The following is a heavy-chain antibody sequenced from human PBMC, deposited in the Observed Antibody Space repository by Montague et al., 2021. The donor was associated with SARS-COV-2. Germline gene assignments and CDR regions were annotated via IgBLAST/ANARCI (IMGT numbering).Heavy chain of an antibody. CDR3: ARLRDGVVPSPILGVGPYYSYGNMDX. CDR1: GGSISSSSYY. V-gene: IGHV4-39*01. D-gene: IGHD3-10*01. CDR2: IYYSGST. J-gene: IGHJ6*03. Sequence: SETLSLTCTVSGGSISSSSYYWGWIRQPPGKGLEWIGSIYYSGSTYYNPSLKSRVTISVDTSKNQFSLKLSSMAAADTAVYYCARLRDGVVPSPILGVGPYYSYGNMDXWGEGPRSPSP.